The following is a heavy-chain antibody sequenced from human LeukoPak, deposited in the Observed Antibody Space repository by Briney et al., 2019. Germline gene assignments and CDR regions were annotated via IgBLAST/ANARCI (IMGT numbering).Heavy chain of an antibody. Sequence: PGGSLRLSCAASGFTFNSYGMHWVRQAPGKGLEWVAVIWYDGSNKYYADSVKGRFTISRDNSKNTLYLQMSSLRAEDTAVYYCAKDPDILTGYYSPGYMDVWGKGTTVTVSS. CDR3: AKDPDILTGYYSPGYMDV. CDR2: IWYDGSNK. D-gene: IGHD3-9*01. J-gene: IGHJ6*03. V-gene: IGHV3-33*06. CDR1: GFTFNSYG.